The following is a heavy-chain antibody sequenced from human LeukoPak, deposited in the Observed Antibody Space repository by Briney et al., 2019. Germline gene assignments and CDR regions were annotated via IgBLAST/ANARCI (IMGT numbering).Heavy chain of an antibody. CDR3: ARDRRIQPNFDY. V-gene: IGHV1-18*01. CDR2: ISAYNGNT. D-gene: IGHD2/OR15-2a*01. CDR1: GYTFTSYG. Sequence: ASVKVSCTASGYTFTSYGISWVRQAPGQGLAWMGWISAYNGNTNYAQKLQGRVTMTTDTSTSTAYMELRSLRSDDTAVYYCARDRRIQPNFDYWGQGTLVTVSS. J-gene: IGHJ4*02.